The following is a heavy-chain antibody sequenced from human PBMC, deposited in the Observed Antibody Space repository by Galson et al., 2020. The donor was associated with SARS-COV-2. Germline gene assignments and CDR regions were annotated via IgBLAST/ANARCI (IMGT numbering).Heavy chain of an antibody. CDR3: ASIRGYSGYDPFDY. D-gene: IGHD5-12*01. J-gene: IGHJ4*02. V-gene: IGHV4-59*08. Sequence: ASETLSLTCTVSGGSISSYYWSWIRQPPGKGLEWIGYIYYSGSTNYNPSLKSRVTISVDTSKNQFSLKLSSVTAADTAVYYCASIRGYSGYDPFDYWGQGTLVTVSS. CDR1: GGSISSYY. CDR2: IYYSGST.